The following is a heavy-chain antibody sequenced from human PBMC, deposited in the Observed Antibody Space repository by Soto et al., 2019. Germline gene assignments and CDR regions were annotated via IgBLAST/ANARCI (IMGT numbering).Heavy chain of an antibody. D-gene: IGHD6-13*01. CDR1: GFTFSSYG. CDR3: AKLRAAAGTTDY. Sequence: GGSLRLSCAASGFTFSSYGMHWVRQAPGKGLEWVAVISYDGSNKYYADSVKGRFTISRDNSKNTLYLQMNSLRAEDTAVYYCAKLRAAAGTTDYWGQGTLVTVSS. V-gene: IGHV3-30*18. J-gene: IGHJ4*02. CDR2: ISYDGSNK.